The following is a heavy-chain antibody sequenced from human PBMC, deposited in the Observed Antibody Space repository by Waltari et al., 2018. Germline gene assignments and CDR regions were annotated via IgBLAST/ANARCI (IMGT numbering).Heavy chain of an antibody. CDR2: IIPILGIA. CDR3: ARTRDSSGWQLFDY. CDR1: GGPFRSYA. Sequence: QVQLVQSGAEVKKPGSSVKVSCKASGGPFRSYAIRWVRQAPGQGLEWMGRIIPILGIANYAQKFQGRVTITADKSTSTAYMELSSLRSEDTAVYYCARTRDSSGWQLFDYWGQGTLVTVSS. J-gene: IGHJ4*02. V-gene: IGHV1-69*04. D-gene: IGHD6-19*01.